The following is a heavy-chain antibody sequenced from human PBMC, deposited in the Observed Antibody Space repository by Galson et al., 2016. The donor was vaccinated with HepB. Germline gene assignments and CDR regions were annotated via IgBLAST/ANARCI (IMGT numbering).Heavy chain of an antibody. Sequence: CAISGDSVSSTGATWDWVRQSPSRGLEWLGRTYFRSRWFQDYAVSVQSRITITPDTSRNHFSLQLNSATPGDTAVYYCARLVANRWFDHWGQGTLVTVSS. CDR2: TYFRSRWFQ. J-gene: IGHJ5*02. D-gene: IGHD1-14*01. CDR1: GDSVSSTGAT. CDR3: ARLVANRWFDH. V-gene: IGHV6-1*01.